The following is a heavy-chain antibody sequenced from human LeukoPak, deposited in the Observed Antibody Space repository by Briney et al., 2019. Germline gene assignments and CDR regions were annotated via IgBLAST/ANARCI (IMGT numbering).Heavy chain of an antibody. J-gene: IGHJ4*02. V-gene: IGHV1-46*01. CDR3: ARVGSKPEYYSDSGGSYYGGYYFDY. D-gene: IGHD3-22*01. CDR2: INPSGDGT. CDR1: GYTFTNYF. Sequence: ASVTVSCTASGYTFTNYFLHWVRQAPGQGLEWMGIINPSGDGTNYAQKFQGRVTMTSDTSTSTVYMDLSSLRSEDSAVYYCARVGSKPEYYSDSGGSYYGGYYFDYWGQGTLVTVSS.